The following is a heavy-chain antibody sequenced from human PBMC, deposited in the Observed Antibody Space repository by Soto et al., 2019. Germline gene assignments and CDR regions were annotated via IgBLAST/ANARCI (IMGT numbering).Heavy chain of an antibody. CDR1: GYSFTSYW. Sequence: GESLKSSCKGSGYSFTSYWIGWVRQMPGKGLEWMGIIYPGDSDTRYSLSFQGQVTISADKSISTAYLQWSSLKASDTSMYYCARGYCSSTSCHRPTYYYYYYGMDVWGQGTTVTVSS. CDR3: ARGYCSSTSCHRPTYYYYYYGMDV. V-gene: IGHV5-51*01. D-gene: IGHD2-2*01. J-gene: IGHJ6*02. CDR2: IYPGDSDT.